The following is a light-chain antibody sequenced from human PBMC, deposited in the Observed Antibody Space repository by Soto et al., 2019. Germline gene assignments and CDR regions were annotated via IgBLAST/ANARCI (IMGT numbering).Light chain of an antibody. V-gene: IGLV2-14*01. J-gene: IGLJ1*01. CDR2: DVS. Sequence: QPVLTQPASVSGSPGQSITISCTGTSSDVGGYNYVSWYQQHPGKAPKLMIYDVSNRPSGVSNRFSGSKSGNTASLTISGLQAEDEADYYCSSYTSSSTPLCVFGTGTKLTVL. CDR3: SSYTSSSTPLCV. CDR1: SSDVGGYNY.